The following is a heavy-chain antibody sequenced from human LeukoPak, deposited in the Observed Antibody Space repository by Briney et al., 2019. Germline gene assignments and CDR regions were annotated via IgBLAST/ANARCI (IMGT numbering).Heavy chain of an antibody. CDR2: ISHDGGTP. V-gene: IGHV3-23*01. CDR1: GFTFDSSA. Sequence: GSLRLSCAASGFTFDSSAMSWVRQAPGKGLEWVSAISHDGGTPYYADSVKGRFTISRDSSKNTVYLQMNSLRAEDTAVYYCAKARDSLGELSFHGGQGTLVTVSS. J-gene: IGHJ4*02. CDR3: AKARDSLGELSFH. D-gene: IGHD3-16*02.